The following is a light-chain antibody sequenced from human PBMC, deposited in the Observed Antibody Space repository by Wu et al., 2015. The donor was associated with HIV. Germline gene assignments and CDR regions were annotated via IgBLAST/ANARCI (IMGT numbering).Light chain of an antibody. Sequence: LTQSPGTLSLSPGERATLSCRASQSVTSNYLAWYQQKPGQAPRLLIYGASTRATGIPASFSGSGSGTEFTLTISSMQSEDFAVYYCQHYNNWPRTFGQGTKVEIE. CDR3: QHYNNWPRT. CDR1: QSVTSN. CDR2: GAS. V-gene: IGKV3-15*01. J-gene: IGKJ1*01.